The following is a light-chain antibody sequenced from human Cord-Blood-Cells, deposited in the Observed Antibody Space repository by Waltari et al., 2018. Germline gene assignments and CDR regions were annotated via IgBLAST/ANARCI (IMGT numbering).Light chain of an antibody. CDR1: QSVSSY. CDR3: QQRSNWSMYT. V-gene: IGKV3-11*01. Sequence: EIVLTQSPATLSLSPGERATLSCRASQSVSSYLAGYQQKPGQDPRLLIYDASNRATGSPARFSGSGSGTDFTLTISSLEPEDFAVYYCQQRSNWSMYTFGQGTKLEIK. J-gene: IGKJ2*01. CDR2: DAS.